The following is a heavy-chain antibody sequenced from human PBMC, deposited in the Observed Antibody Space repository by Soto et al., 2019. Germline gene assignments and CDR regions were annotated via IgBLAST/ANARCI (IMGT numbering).Heavy chain of an antibody. V-gene: IGHV4-30-2*01. CDR3: ARVPSP. Sequence: PSETLSLTCTFSGDSISSSKYYWGWIRQPPGNGLELIGYIYHSGRTYYNPSLKSLVTISEDRSKNQFSLKLSSVTAADTAVYYCARVPSPWGQGTLVTSPQ. J-gene: IGHJ5*02. CDR2: IYHSGRT. CDR1: GDSISSSKYY.